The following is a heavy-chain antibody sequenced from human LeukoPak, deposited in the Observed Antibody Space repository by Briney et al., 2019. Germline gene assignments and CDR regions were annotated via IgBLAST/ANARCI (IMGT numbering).Heavy chain of an antibody. CDR1: GGSISSGGYY. Sequence: PSQTLSLTCTVSGGSISSGGYYWSWIRQPPGKGLEWIGYIYHSGSTYYNPSLKSRVTISVDRSKNQFSLKLSSVTAADTAVYYCARVVGDIVVVPAAPRADYYYYYMDVWGKGTTVTVSS. J-gene: IGHJ6*03. CDR3: ARVVGDIVVVPAAPRADYYYYYMDV. D-gene: IGHD2-2*01. CDR2: IYHSGST. V-gene: IGHV4-30-2*01.